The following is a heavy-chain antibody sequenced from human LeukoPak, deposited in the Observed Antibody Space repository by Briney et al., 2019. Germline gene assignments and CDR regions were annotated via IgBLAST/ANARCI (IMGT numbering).Heavy chain of an antibody. CDR1: GGSFSGYY. Sequence: SETLSLTCAVYGGSFSGYYWSWIRHPPGKGLEWIGEINHSGSTNYNPSLKSRVTISVDTSKNQFSLKLSSVTAADTAVYYCARRRYSSGWYVRGSTDYWGQGTLVTVSS. CDR3: ARRRYSSGWYVRGSTDY. CDR2: INHSGST. V-gene: IGHV4-34*01. J-gene: IGHJ4*02. D-gene: IGHD6-19*01.